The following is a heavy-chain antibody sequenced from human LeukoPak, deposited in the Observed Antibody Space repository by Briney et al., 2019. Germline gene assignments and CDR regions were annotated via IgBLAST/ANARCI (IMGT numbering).Heavy chain of an antibody. CDR3: SRLIRGVGYFDC. CDR1: GGSINNYY. V-gene: IGHV4-59*08. CDR2: IYYSGST. D-gene: IGHD3-22*01. Sequence: SETLSLTCTVSGGSINNYYWSWIRQPPGMGLEWIGYIYYSGSTNYNPSLKCRDTIFIDTSNNQFYRKLRSVTAADTTLHYFSRLIRGVGYFDCWGQGSLVTVSS. J-gene: IGHJ4*02.